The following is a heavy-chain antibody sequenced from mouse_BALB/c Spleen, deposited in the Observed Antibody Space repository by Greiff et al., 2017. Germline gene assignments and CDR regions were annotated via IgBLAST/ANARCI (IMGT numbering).Heavy chain of an antibody. D-gene: IGHD4-1*01. Sequence: VQLQQSGAELVRPGTSVKVSCKASGYAFTNYLIEWVKQRPGQGLEWIGVINPGSGGTNYNEKFKGKATLTADKSSSTAYMQLSSLTSDDSAVYFCARERTGTRAMDYWGQGTSVTVSS. V-gene: IGHV1-54*01. CDR1: GYAFTNYL. CDR3: ARERTGTRAMDY. CDR2: INPGSGGT. J-gene: IGHJ4*01.